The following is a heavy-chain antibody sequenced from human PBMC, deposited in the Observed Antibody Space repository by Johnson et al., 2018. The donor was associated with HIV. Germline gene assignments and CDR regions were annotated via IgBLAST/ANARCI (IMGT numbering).Heavy chain of an antibody. Sequence: VQLVESGGGVVRPGGSLRLSCAASGFTFSSFDMRWVRQATGKGLEWVSVIGSADDTNYAGSVKGRFTISRENAKNSLFLQMNSLRAEDTALYSCARVGVDDAFDFWGQGTMVTVSS. CDR3: ARVGVDDAFDF. J-gene: IGHJ3*01. CDR2: IGSADDT. D-gene: IGHD2-15*01. V-gene: IGHV3-13*01. CDR1: GFTFSSFD.